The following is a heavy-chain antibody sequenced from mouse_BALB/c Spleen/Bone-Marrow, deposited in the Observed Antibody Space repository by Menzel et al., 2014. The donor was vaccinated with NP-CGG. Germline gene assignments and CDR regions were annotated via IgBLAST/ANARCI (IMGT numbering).Heavy chain of an antibody. J-gene: IGHJ3*01. CDR1: GFTFSNYW. D-gene: IGHD1-3*01. Sequence: EVHLVESGGGLVQPGGSMKLSCVASGFTFSNYWMNWVRQSPEKGLEWVAEIRLKSNNYATHYAESVKGRFNISRDDSKSSVYLQMNNLRAEDTGIYYCTRSGAFAYWGQGTLVTVSA. CDR3: TRSGAFAY. CDR2: IRLKSNNYAT. V-gene: IGHV6-6*02.